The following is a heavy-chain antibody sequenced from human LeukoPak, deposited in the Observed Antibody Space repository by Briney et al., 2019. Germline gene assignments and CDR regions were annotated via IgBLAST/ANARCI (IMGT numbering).Heavy chain of an antibody. Sequence: PGRSLRLSCAASGFTFSSYSMNCVRQAPGKGLEWLSYISSSSSTIYYADSVKGRFTISRDNAKNSLYLQMNSLRAEDTAVYYCARIGYDSSGYSDYWGQGTLVTVSS. D-gene: IGHD3-22*01. CDR2: ISSSSSTI. J-gene: IGHJ4*02. V-gene: IGHV3-48*01. CDR3: ARIGYDSSGYSDY. CDR1: GFTFSSYS.